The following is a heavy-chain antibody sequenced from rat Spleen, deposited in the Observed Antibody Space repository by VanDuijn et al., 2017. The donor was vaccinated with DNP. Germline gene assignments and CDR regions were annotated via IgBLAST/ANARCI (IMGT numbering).Heavy chain of an antibody. CDR2: ISNSGGST. V-gene: IGHV5S13*01. CDR3: ARGSGTYYWYFDF. CDR1: GFTFSNYV. D-gene: IGHD5-1*01. Sequence: EVQLVESGGGLVQPGRSLKLSCAASGFTFSNYVMAWVRQAPKKGLEWVATISNSGGSTYYPDSVKGRFTISRDNAKNTLYLQMNSLRSEDTATYYCARGSGTYYWYFDFWGPGTMVTVSS. J-gene: IGHJ1*01.